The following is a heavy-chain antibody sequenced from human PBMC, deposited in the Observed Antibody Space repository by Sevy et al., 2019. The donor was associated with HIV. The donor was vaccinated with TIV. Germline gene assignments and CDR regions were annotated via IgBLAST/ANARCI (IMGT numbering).Heavy chain of an antibody. J-gene: IGHJ4*02. Sequence: GGSLRLSCAASGFTFSGYYMDWVRQAPGEGLEWVGRSRNKANSYITEYAASVKGRFSISRDDSNNSLFLQMNSLKTEDTAVYYRVREGAAAGDFDWWGQGTLVTVSS. D-gene: IGHD6-13*01. CDR2: SRNKANSYIT. CDR1: GFTFSGYY. CDR3: VREGAAAGDFDW. V-gene: IGHV3-72*01.